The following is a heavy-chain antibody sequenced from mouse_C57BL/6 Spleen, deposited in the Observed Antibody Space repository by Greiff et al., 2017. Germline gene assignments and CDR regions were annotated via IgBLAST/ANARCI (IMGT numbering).Heavy chain of an antibody. CDR2: ILPGSGST. V-gene: IGHV1-9*01. CDR3: AREDYYGSSPFAY. Sequence: QVQLQQSGAELMKPGASVTLSCKATGYTFTGYWIEWVKQRPGHGLEWIGEILPGSGSTNYNEKFKGKATFTADPSSNTAYMQLSSLTTEDSAIYYGAREDYYGSSPFAYWGQGTLVTVSA. J-gene: IGHJ3*01. D-gene: IGHD1-1*01. CDR1: GYTFTGYW.